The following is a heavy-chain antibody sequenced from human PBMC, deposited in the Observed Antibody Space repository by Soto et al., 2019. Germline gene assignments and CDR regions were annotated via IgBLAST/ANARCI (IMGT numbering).Heavy chain of an antibody. Sequence: QVQLVQSGAEVKKPGASVKVSCKASGYTFTSYGISWVRQAPGQGLEWMGWISAYNGNTNYAQTLQGRVTMTTDTYTTTDYMELGRLRSDDTAVYYCARDLKGTYYYDSSHAAPNWFDPWGQGTLVTVSS. V-gene: IGHV1-18*01. CDR3: ARDLKGTYYYDSSHAAPNWFDP. CDR2: ISAYNGNT. CDR1: GYTFTSYG. D-gene: IGHD3-22*01. J-gene: IGHJ5*02.